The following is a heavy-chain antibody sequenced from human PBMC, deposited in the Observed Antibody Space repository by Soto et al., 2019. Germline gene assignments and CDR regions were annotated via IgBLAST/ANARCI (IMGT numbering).Heavy chain of an antibody. CDR3: ARSPSDYDFWSGYYYYFDY. CDR2: IIPIFGTA. V-gene: IGHV1-69*13. CDR1: GGTFSSYA. J-gene: IGHJ4*02. Sequence: SVKVSCKASGGTFSSYAISWVRQAPGQGLEWMGGIIPIFGTANYAQKFQGRVTITADESTSTAYMELSSLRSEDTAVYYCARSPSDYDFWSGYYYYFDYWGQGTLVTV. D-gene: IGHD3-3*01.